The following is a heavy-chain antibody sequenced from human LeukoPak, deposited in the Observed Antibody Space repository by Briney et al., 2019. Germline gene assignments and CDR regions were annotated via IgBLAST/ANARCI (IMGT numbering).Heavy chain of an antibody. J-gene: IGHJ1*01. D-gene: IGHD4-17*01. CDR3: AKEIYGDSTGGRFQH. Sequence: PGGSLRLSCAASGFTFSSYAMSWVRQAPGKGLEWVSTISASAGSTYYADSVRGRFTISRDNSKNTLYLQMKSLKAEDTAVYYCAKEIYGDSTGGRFQHWGQGTLVTVSS. CDR2: ISASAGST. CDR1: GFTFSSYA. V-gene: IGHV3-23*01.